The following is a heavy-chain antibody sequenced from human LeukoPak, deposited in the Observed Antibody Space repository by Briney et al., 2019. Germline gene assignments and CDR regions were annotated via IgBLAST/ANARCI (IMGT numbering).Heavy chain of an antibody. CDR1: GFTFGSYA. Sequence: PGGSLRLSCAASGFTFGSYAMHWVRQAPGKGLEWVAVMSYDGSNKYYADSVKGRFTISRDNSKNTLYLQMNSLRAEDTAVYYCARAFNYYVTASYYGMDDWGKGTTVTVSS. CDR3: ARAFNYYVTASYYGMDD. CDR2: MSYDGSNK. D-gene: IGHD3-10*02. J-gene: IGHJ6*04. V-gene: IGHV3-30*04.